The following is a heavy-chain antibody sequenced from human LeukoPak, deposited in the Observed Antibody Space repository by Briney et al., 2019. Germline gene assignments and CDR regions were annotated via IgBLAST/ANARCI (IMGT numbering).Heavy chain of an antibody. Sequence: ASVKVSCKASGYTFTSYYMHWVRQAPGQGLEWMGIINPSGGSTSYAQKFQGRVTMTRDTSTSTVYMELSSLRSEDTAVYYCARTVGGYSGYDGGLFDYWGQGTLVTVSS. CDR3: ARTVGGYSGYDGGLFDY. V-gene: IGHV1-46*01. CDR1: GYTFTSYY. J-gene: IGHJ4*02. D-gene: IGHD5-12*01. CDR2: INPSGGST.